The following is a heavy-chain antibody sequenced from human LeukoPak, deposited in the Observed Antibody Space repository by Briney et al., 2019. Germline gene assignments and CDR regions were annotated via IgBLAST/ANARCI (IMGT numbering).Heavy chain of an antibody. CDR1: GGTFSSYA. CDR3: ARDYKGMSYSFDY. V-gene: IGHV1-69*13. Sequence: SVKVSCKASGGTFSSYAISWVRQAPGQGLEWMGGIIPIFGTANYAQKFQGRVTITADESTSTAYMELSSLRSEDTAVYYRARDYKGMSYSFDYWGQGTLVTVSS. CDR2: IIPIFGTA. D-gene: IGHD1-26*01. J-gene: IGHJ4*02.